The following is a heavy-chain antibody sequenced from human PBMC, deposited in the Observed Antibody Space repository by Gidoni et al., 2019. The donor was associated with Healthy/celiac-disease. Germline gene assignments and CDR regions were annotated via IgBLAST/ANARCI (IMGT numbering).Heavy chain of an antibody. D-gene: IGHD2-21*02. V-gene: IGHV4-59*01. CDR1: GCSISSYY. J-gene: IGHJ4*02. CDR3: ARAYCGGDCYSPFDY. CDR2: IYYSGST. Sequence: QVQLQESGPGLVKPSETLSLTCTVPGCSISSYYWSWIRQPPGKGLEWIGYIYYSGSTNYNPSLKRRVTISVDTSKNQFSLKLSSVTAADTAVYYCARAYCGGDCYSPFDYWGQGTLVTVSS.